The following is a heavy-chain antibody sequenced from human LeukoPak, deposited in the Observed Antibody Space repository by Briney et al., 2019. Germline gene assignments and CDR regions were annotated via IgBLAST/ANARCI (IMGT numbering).Heavy chain of an antibody. CDR3: ARETSTLKVDP. V-gene: IGHV4-59*01. J-gene: IGHJ5*02. CDR2: IYYSGST. D-gene: IGHD2-2*01. CDR1: GRSINSYY. Sequence: PSETLSLTCTVSGRSINSYYWSWIRQPPGKGLEWIGYIYYSGSTNYNPSLKSRVTISVDTSKNQFSLKLSSVTAADTAVYYCARETSTLKVDPWGQGTLVTVSS.